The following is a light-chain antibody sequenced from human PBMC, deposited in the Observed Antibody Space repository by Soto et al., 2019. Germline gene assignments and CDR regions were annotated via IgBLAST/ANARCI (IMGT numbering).Light chain of an antibody. CDR2: DAS. Sequence: DIQMTQCPSSLSASVGDRVTITCQASQDISNYLNWYQQKPGKAPKLLIYDASNLETGVPSRFSGSGSGTDFTFTISSLQPEDIATYYCQQYDNLPRFTFGPGTKVDIK. CDR3: QQYDNLPRFT. CDR1: QDISNY. J-gene: IGKJ3*01. V-gene: IGKV1-33*01.